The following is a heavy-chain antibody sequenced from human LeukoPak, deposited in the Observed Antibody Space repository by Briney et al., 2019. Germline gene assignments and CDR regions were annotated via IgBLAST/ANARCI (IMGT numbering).Heavy chain of an antibody. J-gene: IGHJ6*03. CDR1: GYTFTSYD. Sequence: ASVKVSCKASGYTFTSYDINWVRQAPGQGLEWMGWINPKNGGTIYAPKFQGRVTMTRDTSISTAYMEVSRLRSEDTAVYFCARVFHPYYYDSRGYKVVSDYYCYYMDVWGKGTTVTVSS. CDR3: ARVFHPYYYDSRGYKVVSDYYCYYMDV. CDR2: INPKNGGT. D-gene: IGHD3-22*01. V-gene: IGHV1-2*02.